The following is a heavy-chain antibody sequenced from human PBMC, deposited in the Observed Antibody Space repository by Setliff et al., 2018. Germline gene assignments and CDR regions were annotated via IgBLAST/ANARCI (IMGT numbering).Heavy chain of an antibody. CDR2: TIPMFGTT. CDR3: VRDFLGQWGGKGGLDY. V-gene: IGHV1-69*05. CDR1: GGTFSSYG. J-gene: IGHJ4*02. D-gene: IGHD6-19*01. Sequence: SVKVSCKASGGTFSSYGISWVRQAPGQGLEWMGGTIPMFGTTEYAQKFQGRLTIITDESTNTAFMQLSSLRSDDTAVYYCVRDFLGQWGGKGGLDYWGQGTLVTVSS.